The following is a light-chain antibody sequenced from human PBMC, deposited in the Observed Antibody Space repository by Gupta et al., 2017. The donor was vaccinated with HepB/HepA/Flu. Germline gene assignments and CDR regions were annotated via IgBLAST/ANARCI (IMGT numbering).Light chain of an antibody. V-gene: IGLV2-14*01. Sequence: QSALTQPASVSGSPGQSITISCTGTSSDVGGYNYVSWYQQHPGKAPKLMIYDVSNRPPGVSNRFSGSKSGNTASLTISGLQAEDEADYYCSSYTSSSTRFPPVVFGGGTKLTVL. CDR1: SSDVGGYNY. CDR2: DVS. J-gene: IGLJ2*01. CDR3: SSYTSSSTRFPPVV.